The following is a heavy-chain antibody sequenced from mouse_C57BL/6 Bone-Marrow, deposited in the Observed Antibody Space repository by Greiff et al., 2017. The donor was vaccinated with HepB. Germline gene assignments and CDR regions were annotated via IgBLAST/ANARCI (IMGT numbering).Heavy chain of an antibody. D-gene: IGHD2-1*01. J-gene: IGHJ4*01. CDR2: IYPRSGNT. Sequence: VQLQQSGAELARPGASVKLSCKASGYTFTSYGISWVKQRTGQGLEWIGEIYPRSGNTYYNEKFKGKATLTADKSSSTADMELRSLTSEDSAVYFCAPLLWYPMDCWGQGTSVTVSS. CDR3: APLLWYPMDC. CDR1: GYTFTSYG. V-gene: IGHV1-81*01.